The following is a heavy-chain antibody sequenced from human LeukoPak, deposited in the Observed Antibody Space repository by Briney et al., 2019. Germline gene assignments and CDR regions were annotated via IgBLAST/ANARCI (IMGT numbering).Heavy chain of an antibody. CDR1: GFTFSSYA. CDR2: ISRSGGST. V-gene: IGHV3-23*01. CDR3: ATRYSGSYSRFDY. Sequence: PGGSLRLSCAASGFTFSSYAMSWVRQAPGKGLEWVSAISRSGGSTYYADSVKGRFTISRDNSKNTLYLQMTSLRAEDTAVYYCATRYSGSYSRFDYWGQGTLVTVPS. J-gene: IGHJ4*02. D-gene: IGHD1-26*01.